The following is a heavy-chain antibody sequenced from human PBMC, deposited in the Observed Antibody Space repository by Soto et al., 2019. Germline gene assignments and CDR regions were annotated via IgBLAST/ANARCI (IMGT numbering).Heavy chain of an antibody. CDR3: ARAPVGLDTISYFDY. D-gene: IGHD3-3*01. J-gene: IGHJ4*02. V-gene: IGHV4-30-4*01. CDR2: IYNGGST. CDR1: YDYFRSVGFH. Sequence: SEPKCLSCPVSYDYFRSVGFHCASNCQPPGKGLEWIGYIYNGGSTYYRPSLESRMHMSLDATRNHYSLRLTSVTAADTAVYFCARAPVGLDTISYFDYWGQGKLVTGFS.